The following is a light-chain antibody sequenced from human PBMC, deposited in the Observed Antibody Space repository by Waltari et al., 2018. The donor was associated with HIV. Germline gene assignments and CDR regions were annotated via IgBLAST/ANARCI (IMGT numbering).Light chain of an antibody. Sequence: DIQMTQSPSSLSASVGDRVTITCRASQSVSTFLNWYQQKPGKAPKLLIYTASSLQSGVPSRFSGIGSGTDFTLTISSLHPEDFATYYCQQSYNNTRTFGQGTKVEI. V-gene: IGKV1-39*01. J-gene: IGKJ1*01. CDR2: TAS. CDR3: QQSYNNTRT. CDR1: QSVSTF.